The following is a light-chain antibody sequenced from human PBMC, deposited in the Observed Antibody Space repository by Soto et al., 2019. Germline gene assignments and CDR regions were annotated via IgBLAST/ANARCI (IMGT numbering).Light chain of an antibody. V-gene: IGLV1-44*01. CDR2: SNN. J-gene: IGLJ2*01. CDR3: AAWDGSLKSVV. CDR1: SSNIGSRT. Sequence: QSVLTQPPSASGSPGQRVTISCSGSSSNIGSRTVTSYQQLPGTAPKLLMFSNNQRPSGVPDRFSGSKSGTSASLAISGLQSGDEADYYCAAWDGSLKSVVFGGGTKVTVL.